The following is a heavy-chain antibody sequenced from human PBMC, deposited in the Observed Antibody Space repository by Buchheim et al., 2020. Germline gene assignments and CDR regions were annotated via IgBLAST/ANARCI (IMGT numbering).Heavy chain of an antibody. CDR2: IYHTWAT. J-gene: IGHJ4*02. CDR1: DDSITSNNW. CDR3: ARAKDEQHLGVYFDS. D-gene: IGHD6-13*01. Sequence: QVQLQESGPGLVAPSGTLSLTCAVSDDSITSNNWWTWVRQAPGKGLEWIGHIYHTWATNYSPSLESRVSMSVDTSKNQFSLTLTSLTAADTALYFCARAKDEQHLGVYFDSWGQG. V-gene: IGHV4-4*02.